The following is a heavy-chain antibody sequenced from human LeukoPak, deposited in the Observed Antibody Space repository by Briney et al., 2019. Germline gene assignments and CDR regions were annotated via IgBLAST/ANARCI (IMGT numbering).Heavy chain of an antibody. CDR3: ARVPGIAVAGTEDAFDI. V-gene: IGHV4-61*02. D-gene: IGHD6-19*01. CDR1: GGSISSGSDY. CDR2: ICTSGST. Sequence: ASDTLSLTCTVSGGSISSGSDYWSWIRQPAGKGLEWIGRICTSGSTNYNPSLTSRVTISVDTSKNQFSLKLSAVTAADKAVYYCARVPGIAVAGTEDAFDIWGQGTMVTVSS. J-gene: IGHJ3*02.